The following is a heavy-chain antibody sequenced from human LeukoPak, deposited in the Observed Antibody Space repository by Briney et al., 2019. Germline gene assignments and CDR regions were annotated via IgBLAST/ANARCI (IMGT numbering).Heavy chain of an antibody. CDR3: ARSDIWGSYRFLDY. CDR2: MLYSGST. J-gene: IGHJ4*02. CDR1: GASISNYY. Sequence: SETLSLTCTVSGASISNYYWSWIRQSPGKGLEWIGYMLYSGSTNQNPSLRSRVTISVDTSKTQVSLKLSSVTAADTAVYYCARSDIWGSYRFLDYWGQGALVTDSS. V-gene: IGHV4-59*08. D-gene: IGHD3-16*02.